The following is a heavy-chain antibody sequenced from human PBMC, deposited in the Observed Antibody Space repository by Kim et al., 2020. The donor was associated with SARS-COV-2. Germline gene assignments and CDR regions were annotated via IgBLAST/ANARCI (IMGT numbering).Heavy chain of an antibody. CDR3: SRGRAKWFGEFTAY. Sequence: GGSLRLSCAASGFTFSSYAMHWVRQAPGKGLERVAVISYDGSKKYYADSVKGRFTTSRDNSKNTLYLQMNSLRADDTAVYYCSRGRAKWFGEFTAYWGQGTLVTVSS. CDR2: ISYDGSKK. CDR1: GFTFSSYA. D-gene: IGHD3-10*01. J-gene: IGHJ4*02. V-gene: IGHV3-30*04.